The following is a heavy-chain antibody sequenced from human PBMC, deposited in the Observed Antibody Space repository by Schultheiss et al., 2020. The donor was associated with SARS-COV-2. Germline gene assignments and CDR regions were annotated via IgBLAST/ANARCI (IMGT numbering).Heavy chain of an antibody. CDR2: ISYDGSNK. Sequence: GGSLRLSCAASGFTFNNAWMNWVRQAPGKGLEWVAVISYDGSNKYYADSVKGRFTISRDNSKNTLYLQMNSLKTEDTAVYYCTTAFGFDYWGQGTLVTVSS. V-gene: IGHV3-30-3*01. CDR1: GFTFNNAW. D-gene: IGHD3-10*01. CDR3: TTAFGFDY. J-gene: IGHJ4*02.